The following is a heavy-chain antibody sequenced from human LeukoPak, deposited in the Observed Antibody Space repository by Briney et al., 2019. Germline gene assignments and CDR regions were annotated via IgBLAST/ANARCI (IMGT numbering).Heavy chain of an antibody. J-gene: IGHJ4*02. D-gene: IGHD3-10*01. CDR1: GYTFTGYY. CDR2: ISPNSGGT. CDR3: ATLGFGELLTEKGDY. Sequence: ASVKVSCKASGYTFTGYYMHWVRQAPGQGLEWMGWISPNSGGTNYAQKFQGRVTMTRDTSISTAYMELSRLRSDDTAVYYCATLGFGELLTEKGDYWGQGTLVTASS. V-gene: IGHV1-2*02.